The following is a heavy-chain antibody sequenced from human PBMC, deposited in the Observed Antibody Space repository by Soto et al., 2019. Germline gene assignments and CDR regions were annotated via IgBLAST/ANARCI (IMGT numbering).Heavy chain of an antibody. J-gene: IGHJ3*02. CDR3: ARDGVLPYHVVVPAAILERFTHRDNAFDI. V-gene: IGHV3-48*01. CDR2: ISSSSSTI. Sequence: GGSLRLSCAASGFTFSSYSMNWVRQAPGKGLEWVSYISSSSSTIYYADSVKGRFTISRDNAKNSLYLQMNSLRAEDTAVYYCARDGVLPYHVVVPAAILERFTHRDNAFDIWGQGTMVTVSS. D-gene: IGHD2-2*01. CDR1: GFTFSSYS.